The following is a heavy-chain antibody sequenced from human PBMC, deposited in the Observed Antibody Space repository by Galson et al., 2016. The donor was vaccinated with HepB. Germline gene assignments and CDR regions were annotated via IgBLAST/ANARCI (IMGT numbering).Heavy chain of an antibody. CDR2: ISYDGSYK. CDR3: ARDYIMMTVTWGPDY. D-gene: IGHD4-17*01. CDR1: GFTFSRYG. J-gene: IGHJ4*02. Sequence: SLRLSCAASGFTFSRYGIHWVRQAQGKGLEWVAVISYDGSYKFYADSVRGRFTISRDNSEDTVYLQMNSLRAEDTAVYYCARDYIMMTVTWGPDYWGQGTLVSGSS. V-gene: IGHV3-30*03.